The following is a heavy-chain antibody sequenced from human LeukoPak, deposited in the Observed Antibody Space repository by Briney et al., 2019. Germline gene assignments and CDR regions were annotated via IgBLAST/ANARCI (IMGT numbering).Heavy chain of an antibody. CDR1: GDFFISSSNY. CDR3: GRRGFLVPAS. Sequence: SETLSLTCTVSGDFFISSSNYWVWIRQPPGKGLEWVGSIYYDGSTYYNSALKGRATIFADTSKSQFSLKLNSVIAADTAVYYCGRRGFLVPASWGQGTLVTVSS. CDR2: IYYDGST. J-gene: IGHJ5*02. D-gene: IGHD2-2*01. V-gene: IGHV4-39*01.